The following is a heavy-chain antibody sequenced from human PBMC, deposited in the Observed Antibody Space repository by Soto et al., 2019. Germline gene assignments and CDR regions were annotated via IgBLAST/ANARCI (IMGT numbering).Heavy chain of an antibody. CDR1: GFTFSSYG. J-gene: IGHJ4*02. CDR2: IWYDGSNK. D-gene: IGHD6-19*01. V-gene: IGHV3-33*01. CDR3: ARVLAVAGTPDGDD. Sequence: QVQLVESGGGVVQPGRSLRLSCAASGFTFSSYGMHWVRQAPGKGLEWVAVIWYDGSNKYYADSVKGRFTISRDNSKNTLYLPMNSLRAEDTAVYYCARVLAVAGTPDGDDWGQGTLVTVSS.